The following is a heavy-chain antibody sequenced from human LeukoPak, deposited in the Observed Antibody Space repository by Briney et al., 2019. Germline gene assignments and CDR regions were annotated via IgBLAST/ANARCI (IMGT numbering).Heavy chain of an antibody. D-gene: IGHD2-2*01. CDR1: GYTFTSYG. J-gene: IGHJ6*03. CDR3: ARGPARSKRIYYYYYMDV. CDR2: MNPNSGNT. Sequence: GASVKVSCKASGYTFTSYGINWVRLATGEGLEWMGWMNPNSGNTGYAQKFQGRVTMTRNTSISTAYMELSSLRSEDTAVYYCARGPARSKRIYYYYYMDVWGKGTTVTISS. V-gene: IGHV1-8*02.